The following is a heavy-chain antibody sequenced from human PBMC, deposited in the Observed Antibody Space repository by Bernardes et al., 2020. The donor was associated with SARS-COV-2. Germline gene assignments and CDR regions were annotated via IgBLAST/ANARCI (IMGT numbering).Heavy chain of an antibody. D-gene: IGHD3-3*01. J-gene: IGHJ6*02. CDR1: GGSISSYY. CDR2: IYYSGST. Sequence: SETLSLTCTVSGGSISSYYWSWIRQPPGKGLEWIGYIYYSGSTNYNPSLKSRVTISVDTSKNQFSLKLSSVTAADTAVYYCARDRGGRFLRTNYYYGMDVWGQGTTVTVSS. CDR3: ARDRGGRFLRTNYYYGMDV. V-gene: IGHV4-59*01.